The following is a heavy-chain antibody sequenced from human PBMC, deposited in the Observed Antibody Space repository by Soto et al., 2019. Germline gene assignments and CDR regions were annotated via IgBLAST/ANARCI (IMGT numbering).Heavy chain of an antibody. J-gene: IGHJ4*02. V-gene: IGHV4-31*03. CDR2: IYYSGST. Sequence: PSYTLSLTCTFSGDTISSGGYSWRLIHQHPGKGLEWIGYIYYSGSTYYNPSLKSRVTISVDTSKNQFSLKLSSVTAADTAVYYCARDARIAAAGIDYWGQGTLVTVSS. CDR1: GDTISSGGYS. CDR3: ARDARIAAAGIDY. D-gene: IGHD6-13*01.